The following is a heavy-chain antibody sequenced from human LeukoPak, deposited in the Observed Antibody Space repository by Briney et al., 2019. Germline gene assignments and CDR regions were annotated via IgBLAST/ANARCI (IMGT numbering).Heavy chain of an antibody. CDR3: ARGEEQQLIPFDY. D-gene: IGHD6-13*01. J-gene: IGHJ4*02. V-gene: IGHV3-66*01. Sequence: PRGSLRLSCAASGFTVSSNYMSWVRQAPGKGLEWVSVIYSGGSTYYADSVKGRFTISRDNSKNTLYLQMNSLRAEDTAVYYCARGEEQQLIPFDYWGQGTLVTVSS. CDR2: IYSGGST. CDR1: GFTVSSNY.